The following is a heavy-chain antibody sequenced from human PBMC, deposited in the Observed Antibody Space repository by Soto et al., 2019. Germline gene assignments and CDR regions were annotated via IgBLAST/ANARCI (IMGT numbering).Heavy chain of an antibody. Sequence: ASVKVSCKASGYTFTSYAMHCVRQAPGQRLEWMGWINAGNGNTKYSQKFQGRVTITRDTSASTAYMELSSLRSEDTAVYYCAVGHSSSWYPGDYFDYWGQGTLVTVSS. CDR2: INAGNGNT. J-gene: IGHJ4*02. CDR3: AVGHSSSWYPGDYFDY. CDR1: GYTFTSYA. D-gene: IGHD6-13*01. V-gene: IGHV1-3*01.